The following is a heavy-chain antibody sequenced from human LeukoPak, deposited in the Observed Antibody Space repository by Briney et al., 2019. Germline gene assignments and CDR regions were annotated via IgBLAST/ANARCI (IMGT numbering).Heavy chain of an antibody. CDR1: GFTFNTYG. CDR2: VTGSGLNT. Sequence: GGSLRLSCAASGFTFNTYGMTWVRQAPGKGLEWVSSVTGSGLNTYYADSVKGRFTISRDSSRNTLYLQMNTLRVEDTAVYYCPKGLRILVWGQGTLVTVSS. D-gene: IGHD6-6*01. CDR3: PKGLRILV. J-gene: IGHJ4*02. V-gene: IGHV3-23*01.